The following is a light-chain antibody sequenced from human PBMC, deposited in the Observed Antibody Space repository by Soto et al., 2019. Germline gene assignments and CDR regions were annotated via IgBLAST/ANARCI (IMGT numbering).Light chain of an antibody. V-gene: IGKV1-5*03. CDR1: QSISTW. CDR2: KAS. J-gene: IGKJ4*01. CDR3: QQYNTYPLT. Sequence: DIQMTQSPSTLSASVGDRVTITCRASQSISTWVAWYQQKPGKAPKLLIYKASSLEGGVTSRFSGSGSGTEFNITVSSLCPDDIATYYCQQYNTYPLTFGGGTTVEIK.